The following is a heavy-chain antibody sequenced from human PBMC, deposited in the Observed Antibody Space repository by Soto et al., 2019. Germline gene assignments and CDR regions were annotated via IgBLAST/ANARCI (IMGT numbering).Heavy chain of an antibody. Sequence: GGSLRLSCAASGFTFSSYAMSWVRQAPGKGLEWVSAISGSGGSTYYADSVKGRFTISRDNSKNTLYLQMNSLRAEDTAVYYCAKWVVVAAPLDDYYYYYGMDVWGQGTTVTVSS. V-gene: IGHV3-23*01. D-gene: IGHD2-15*01. CDR3: AKWVVVAAPLDDYYYYYGMDV. CDR2: ISGSGGST. CDR1: GFTFSSYA. J-gene: IGHJ6*02.